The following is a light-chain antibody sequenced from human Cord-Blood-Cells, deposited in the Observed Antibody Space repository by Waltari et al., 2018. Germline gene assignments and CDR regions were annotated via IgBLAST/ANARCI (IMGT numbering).Light chain of an antibody. CDR2: RNN. V-gene: IGLV1-47*01. CDR1: RSNIGSNY. Sequence: QSALTQPPSSSGTPGQRVTISCSGSRSNIGSNYVYWYQQLPGTAPKLLIYRNNQRPSGVPDRFSGSKSGTSASLAISGLRSEDEADYYCAAWDDSLSGWVFGGGTKLTVL. J-gene: IGLJ3*02. CDR3: AAWDDSLSGWV.